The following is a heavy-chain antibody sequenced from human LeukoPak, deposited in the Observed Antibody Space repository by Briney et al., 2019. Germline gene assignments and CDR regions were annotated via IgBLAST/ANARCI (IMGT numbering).Heavy chain of an antibody. CDR3: AKGLTNLGDD. J-gene: IGHJ4*02. CDR1: GFTFDDYT. D-gene: IGHD3-9*01. Sequence: GGSLRLSCAASGFTFDDYTMHWVRQAPGKGLEWVSLISWDGGSTYYADSVKGRFTISRDNSKNTLYLQMNSLRPEDTAVYYCAKGLTNLGDDWGQGTLVTVSS. CDR2: ISWDGGST. V-gene: IGHV3-43*01.